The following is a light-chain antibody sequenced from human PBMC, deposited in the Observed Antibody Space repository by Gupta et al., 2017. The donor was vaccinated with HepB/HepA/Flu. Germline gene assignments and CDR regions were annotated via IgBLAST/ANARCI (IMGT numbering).Light chain of an antibody. J-gene: IGKJ3*01. Sequence: DIVMTQSPDSLAVSLGERATLNCKSSQSVLLSSSNKNYLAWYQQKPGQPPKLLFYWASTREYGVPDRFSGSGSGRDWGGGISGLQAEDVAVYYCQQYFSTPFTFAPGTKVDIK. CDR1: QSVLLSSSNKNY. V-gene: IGKV4-1*01. CDR3: QQYFSTPFT. CDR2: WAS.